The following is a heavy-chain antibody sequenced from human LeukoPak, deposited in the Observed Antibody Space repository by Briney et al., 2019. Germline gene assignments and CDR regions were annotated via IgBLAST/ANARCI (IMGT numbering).Heavy chain of an antibody. CDR2: IERDGSEK. CDR1: GFTFRSYW. J-gene: IGHJ4*02. D-gene: IGHD2-15*01. Sequence: PGGSLRLSCAASGFTFRSYWMSWVRQAPGKGLEWVANIERDGSEKYYVDSVKGRFIISRDNAKNSLYLQMNSLNTEDTAMYYCTTRSPARYCSDGACYSSADYWGQGTLVTVSS. V-gene: IGHV3-7*03. CDR3: TTRSPARYCSDGACYSSADY.